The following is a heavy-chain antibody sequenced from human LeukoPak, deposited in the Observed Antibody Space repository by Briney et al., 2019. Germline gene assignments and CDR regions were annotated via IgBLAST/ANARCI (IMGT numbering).Heavy chain of an antibody. CDR2: ISYDGSNK. D-gene: IGHD3-16*01. CDR3: ARGGSRLLTSYIFDY. J-gene: IGHJ4*02. V-gene: IGHV3-30*03. Sequence: GRSPRLSCAASGFTFSSYGMHWVRQAPGKGLEWVAVISYDGSNKYYADSVKGRFTISRDNSKNTLYLQMNSLRAEDTAVYYCARGGSRLLTSYIFDYWGQGTLVNVSS. CDR1: GFTFSSYG.